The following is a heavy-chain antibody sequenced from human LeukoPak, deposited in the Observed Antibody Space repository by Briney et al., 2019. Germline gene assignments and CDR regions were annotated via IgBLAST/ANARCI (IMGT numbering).Heavy chain of an antibody. V-gene: IGHV3-48*02. D-gene: IGHD6-13*01. J-gene: IGHJ3*02. CDR3: ASPPRSAAGLHDAFDI. CDR2: ISSSSSTI. CDR1: GFTFSSYT. Sequence: PGGSLRLSCAASGFTFSSYTRTWVRQAPGKGLEWVSYISSSSSTIYYADSVKGRFTISRDNAKNSLYLQMNSLRDEDTAVYYCASPPRSAAGLHDAFDIWGQGTTVTVSS.